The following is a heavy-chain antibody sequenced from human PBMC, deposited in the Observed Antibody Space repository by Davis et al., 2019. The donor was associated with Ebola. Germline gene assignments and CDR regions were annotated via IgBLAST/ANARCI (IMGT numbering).Heavy chain of an antibody. Sequence: AASVKVSCKASGYTFTSYYMHWVRQAPGQGLEWMGIINPSGGSTSYAQKFQGRVTMTRDTSTSTVYMELSSLKASDTAMYYCARGALYYYASGSYYPRGYFDYWGQGTLVTVSS. D-gene: IGHD3-10*01. CDR2: INPSGGST. V-gene: IGHV1-46*01. J-gene: IGHJ4*02. CDR3: ARGALYYYASGSYYPRGYFDY. CDR1: GYTFTSYY.